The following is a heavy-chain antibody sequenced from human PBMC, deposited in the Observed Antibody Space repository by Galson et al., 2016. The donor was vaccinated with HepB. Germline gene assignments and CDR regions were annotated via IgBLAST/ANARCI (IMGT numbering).Heavy chain of an antibody. V-gene: IGHV3-33*01. J-gene: IGHJ4*02. CDR3: ARDDYFRLGY. CDR2: IWADGGNK. D-gene: IGHD3-16*01. CDR1: GFTFSNHD. Sequence: SLRLSCAASGFTFSNHDMHWVRQAPGKGLECVAVIWADGGNKYYVDSVKGRFTISRDNSKNTVYLQMNSLRDEDTAVYYCARDDYFRLGYWGQGTLVTVSS.